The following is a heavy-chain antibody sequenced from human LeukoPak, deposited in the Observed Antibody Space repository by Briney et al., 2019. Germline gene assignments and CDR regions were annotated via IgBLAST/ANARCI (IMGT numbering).Heavy chain of an antibody. CDR2: IYYSGST. Sequence: SETLSLTCTVSGGSISSSSYYWGWIRQPPGKGLEWIGSIYYSGSTYYNPSLKSRVTISVDTSKNQFSLKLSSVTAADTAVYYCARDHYYYDSSGSDYWGQGTLVTVSS. V-gene: IGHV4-39*02. D-gene: IGHD3-22*01. J-gene: IGHJ4*02. CDR3: ARDHYYYDSSGSDY. CDR1: GGSISSSSYY.